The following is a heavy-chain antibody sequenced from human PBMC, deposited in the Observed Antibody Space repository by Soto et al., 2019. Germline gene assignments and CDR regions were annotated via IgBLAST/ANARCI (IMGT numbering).Heavy chain of an antibody. CDR3: ARDGLRFLEWSSY. CDR1: GGSISSGDYY. D-gene: IGHD3-3*01. Sequence: SETLSLTCTVSGGSISSGDYYWSWIRQPPGKGLEWIGYIYYSGSTYYNPSLKSRVTISVDTSKNQFSPKLSSVTAADTAVYYCARDGLRFLEWSSYWGQGTLVTVSS. V-gene: IGHV4-30-4*01. CDR2: IYYSGST. J-gene: IGHJ4*02.